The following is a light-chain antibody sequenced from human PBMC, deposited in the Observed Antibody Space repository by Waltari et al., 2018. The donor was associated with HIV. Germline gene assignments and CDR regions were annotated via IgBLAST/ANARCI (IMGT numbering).Light chain of an antibody. CDR1: QSIGRW. J-gene: IGKJ4*01. V-gene: IGKV1-12*01. Sequence: DIQMTQSPSSVSASVCDSVTITCRASQSIGRWLVWYQQTPGKAPKLLIYASSTLQPGVPSRFSGSGSGTSFALTITSLQPEDFATYYCQQASSLPLTFGGGTKVEIK. CDR3: QQASSLPLT. CDR2: ASS.